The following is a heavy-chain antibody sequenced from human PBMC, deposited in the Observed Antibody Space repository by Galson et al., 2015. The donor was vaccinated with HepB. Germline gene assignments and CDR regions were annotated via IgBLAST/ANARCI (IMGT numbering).Heavy chain of an antibody. CDR3: AKQQLGRPYYGMDV. D-gene: IGHD6-13*01. CDR2: ISYDGSNK. J-gene: IGHJ6*02. CDR1: GFTFSSYG. V-gene: IGHV3-30*18. Sequence: SLRLSCAASGFTFSSYGMHWVRQAPGKGLEWVAVISYDGSNKYYADSVKGRFTISRDNSKNTLYLQMNSLRAEDTAVYYCAKQQLGRPYYGMDVWGQGTTVTVSS.